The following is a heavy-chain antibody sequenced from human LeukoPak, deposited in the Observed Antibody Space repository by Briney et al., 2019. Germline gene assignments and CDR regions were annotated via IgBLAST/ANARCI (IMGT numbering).Heavy chain of an antibody. V-gene: IGHV1-69*01. Sequence: SVKVSCKASGGTFSSYAISWVRQAPGQGLEWMGGIIPIFGTANYAQKFQGRVTITADESTSTAYMELSSLRSEDTAVYYCARHHYYYYYGMDVWGQGTTVTVSS. J-gene: IGHJ6*02. CDR1: GGTFSSYA. CDR2: IIPIFGTA. CDR3: ARHHYYYYYGMDV.